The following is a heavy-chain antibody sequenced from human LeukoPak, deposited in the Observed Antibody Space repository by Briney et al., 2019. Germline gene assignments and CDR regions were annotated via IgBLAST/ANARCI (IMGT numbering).Heavy chain of an antibody. D-gene: IGHD3-10*01. CDR2: ISGSGGST. CDR1: GFTFSSSA. V-gene: IGHV3-23*01. Sequence: GGSLRLSCAASGFTFSSSAMSWVRQAPGGGPEWVSAISGSGGSTYYADSVKGRFTISRDNSKNTLYLQMNSLRAEDTAVYYCAVLLRKPHWGQGTLVTVSS. J-gene: IGHJ4*02. CDR3: AVLLRKPH.